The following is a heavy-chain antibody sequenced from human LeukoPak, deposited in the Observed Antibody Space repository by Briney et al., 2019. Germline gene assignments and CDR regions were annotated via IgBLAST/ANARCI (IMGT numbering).Heavy chain of an antibody. CDR2: ISYDGSNK. Sequence: PGGSLRLSCAASGFTFSSYGMHWVRQAPGKGLEWEAVISYDGSNKYYADSVRGRFTISRDNSKNTLYLQMNSLRAEDTAVYYCASPGKRRYGAFDIWGQGTMVTVSS. CDR1: GFTFSSYG. J-gene: IGHJ3*02. D-gene: IGHD4-17*01. V-gene: IGHV3-30*19. CDR3: ASPGKRRYGAFDI.